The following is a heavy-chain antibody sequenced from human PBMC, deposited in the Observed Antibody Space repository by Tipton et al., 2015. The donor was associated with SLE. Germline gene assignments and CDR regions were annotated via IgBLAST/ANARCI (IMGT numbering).Heavy chain of an antibody. CDR2: INHSGSS. V-gene: IGHV4-34*01. Sequence: TLSLTCAVYGGSFSGYHWSWIRQPPGKGLEWIGEINHSGSSNYNPSLKSRVTISVDTSKNQFSLKLSSVTAADTAVYYCARGFSGSPYDFWSGRRYFDHWGQGTLVTVSS. J-gene: IGHJ4*02. CDR1: GGSFSGYH. D-gene: IGHD3-3*01. CDR3: ARGFSGSPYDFWSGRRYFDH.